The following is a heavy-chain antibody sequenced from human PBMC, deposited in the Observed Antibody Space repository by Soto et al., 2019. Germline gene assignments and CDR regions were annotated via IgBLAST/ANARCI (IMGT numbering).Heavy chain of an antibody. Sequence: AAVKVSCKASGYTFTSYDINWVRQATGQGLEWMGWMNPNSGNTGYAQKFQGRVTMTRNTSMSTAYMELGSLRSEDTAVYYCARVGPPVVSYYYYGMDVWGQGIPVTVSS. CDR3: ARVGPPVVSYYYYGMDV. J-gene: IGHJ6*02. V-gene: IGHV1-8*01. CDR2: MNPNSGNT. CDR1: GYTFTSYD.